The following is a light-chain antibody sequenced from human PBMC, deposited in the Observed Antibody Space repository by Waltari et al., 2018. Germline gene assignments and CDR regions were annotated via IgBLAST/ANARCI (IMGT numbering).Light chain of an antibody. CDR2: EVG. V-gene: IGLV2-8*01. CDR3: SSYGGSNNLV. CDR1: SSAVGGYNY. Sequence: QSALTQPPSPSGSPGQSVTTSCPATSSAVGGYNYFSWYQQYPGKAPKGMIYEVGKRPSGVPDRFSGSKAGNTASLTVSGVQAEDEADYYCSSYGGSNNLVFGGGTKLTVL. J-gene: IGLJ3*02.